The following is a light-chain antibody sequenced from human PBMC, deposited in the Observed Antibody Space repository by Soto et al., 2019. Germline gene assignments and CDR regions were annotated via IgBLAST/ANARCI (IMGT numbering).Light chain of an antibody. CDR3: QHYNDWPPTWT. CDR2: GAS. J-gene: IGKJ1*01. Sequence: EIVMTQSPATLSVYPGERATLSCRASQSVSSKLAWYQQKPGQTPRVLIYGASTRATGIPARFSGSGSGTEFTLTISSLQSEDSAVYHCQHYNDWPPTWTFGQGTKV. CDR1: QSVSSK. V-gene: IGKV3-15*01.